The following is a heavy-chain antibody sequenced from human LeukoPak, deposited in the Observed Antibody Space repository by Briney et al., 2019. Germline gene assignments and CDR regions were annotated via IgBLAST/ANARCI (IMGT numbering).Heavy chain of an antibody. CDR1: GFTFSDYG. J-gene: IGHJ4*02. Sequence: ATSLRFSCAASGFTFSDYGMHWVRLAPGKGLECVAVVSHDETKKNYGGCVKGRLTISRDNSANLAYLQMDSLTIEDTAVYFCARDWGRGNSYYFDYWGQGTLVTVSS. CDR3: ARDWGRGNSYYFDY. CDR2: VSHDETKK. D-gene: IGHD4-23*01. V-gene: IGHV3-30*03.